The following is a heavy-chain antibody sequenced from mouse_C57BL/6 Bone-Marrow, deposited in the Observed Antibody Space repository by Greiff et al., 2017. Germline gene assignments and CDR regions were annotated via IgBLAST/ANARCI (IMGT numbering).Heavy chain of an antibody. D-gene: IGHD1-3*01. J-gene: IGHJ2*01. V-gene: IGHV14-4*01. CDR2: IDPENGDT. CDR3: TTLLNQGGFDY. CDR1: GFNIKDDY. Sequence: EVNVVESGAELVRPGASVKLSCTASGFNIKDDYMHWVKQRPEQGLEWIGWIDPENGDTEYASKFQGKATITADTSSNTAYLQLSSLTSEDTAVYYCTTLLNQGGFDYWGQGTTLTVSS.